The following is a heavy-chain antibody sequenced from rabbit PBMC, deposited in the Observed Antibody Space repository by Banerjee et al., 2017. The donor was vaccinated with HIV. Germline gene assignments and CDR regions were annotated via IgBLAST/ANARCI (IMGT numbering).Heavy chain of an antibody. CDR1: GIDFSSYYY. CDR2: MDAGYSGST. CDR3: ARGAWSNDCMNL. D-gene: IGHD2-1*01. J-gene: IGHJ4*01. Sequence: QEELEESGGGLVKPGGTLTLTCKASGIDFSSYYYMCWVRQAPGKGLEWIACMDAGYSGSTYYASWAKGRFTISKTSSTTVTLQMTSLTAADTATYFCARGAWSNDCMNLWGPGTLVTVS. V-gene: IGHV1S45*01.